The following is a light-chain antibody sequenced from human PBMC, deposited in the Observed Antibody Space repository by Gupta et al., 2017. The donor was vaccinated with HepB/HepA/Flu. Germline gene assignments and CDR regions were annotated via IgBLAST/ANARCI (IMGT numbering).Light chain of an antibody. CDR2: AAS. CDR1: QSISSY. V-gene: IGKV1-39*01. CDR3: QQSDSTLTWT. J-gene: IGKJ1*01. Sequence: DIQMTQSPSSLSASVGDRVTITCRASQSISSYLNWYQQKPGRAPKLLIYAASSLQSGVPSRFSGSGYGTDVTLTISSLQPEDFATYYCQQSDSTLTWTFGQGTKVEIK.